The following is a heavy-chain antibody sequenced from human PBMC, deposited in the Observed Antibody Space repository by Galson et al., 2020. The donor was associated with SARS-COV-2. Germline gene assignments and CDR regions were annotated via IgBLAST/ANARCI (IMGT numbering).Heavy chain of an antibody. CDR2: INIGGNT. CDR1: GGSFSSYS. V-gene: IGHV4-34*01. J-gene: IGHJ6*03. Sequence: SETLSLTCAVYGGSFSSYSWTWIRQPPGKGLEWIGEINIGGNTTYSPSLRIRVTISIDTSKNQFSLNLKSVTAADTALYYCARGHRGVVPSPVLGVGPFYSYYYMDVWDKGATVTVSS. D-gene: IGHD3-10*01. CDR3: ARGHRGVVPSPVLGVGPFYSYYYMDV.